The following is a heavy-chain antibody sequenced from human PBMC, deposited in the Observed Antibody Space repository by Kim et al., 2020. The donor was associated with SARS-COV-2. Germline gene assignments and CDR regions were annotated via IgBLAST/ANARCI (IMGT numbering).Heavy chain of an antibody. D-gene: IGHD3-9*01. CDR3: ARGYDILTGYMPFYYYGMDV. CDR1: GFTFSSYS. CDR2: ISSSSSTI. V-gene: IGHV3-48*02. J-gene: IGHJ6*02. Sequence: GGSLRLSCAASGFTFSSYSMNWVRQAPGKGLEWVSYISSSSSTIYYADSVKGRFTISRDNAKNSLYLQMNSLRDEDTAVYYCARGYDILTGYMPFYYYGMDVWGQGTTVTVSS.